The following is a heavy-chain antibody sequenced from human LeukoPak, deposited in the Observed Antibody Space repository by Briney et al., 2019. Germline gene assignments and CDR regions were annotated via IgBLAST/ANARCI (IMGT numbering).Heavy chain of an antibody. CDR3: ARRGRYSSGWYRGYYFDY. CDR2: INHSGST. J-gene: IGHJ4*02. CDR1: GGSFSGYY. Sequence: SETLSLTCAVYGGSFSGYYWSWIRQPPGKGLEWIGEINHSGSTNYNPSLKGRVTISVDTSKNQFSLKLSSVTAADTAVYYCARRGRYSSGWYRGYYFDYWGQGTLVTVSS. D-gene: IGHD6-19*01. V-gene: IGHV4-34*01.